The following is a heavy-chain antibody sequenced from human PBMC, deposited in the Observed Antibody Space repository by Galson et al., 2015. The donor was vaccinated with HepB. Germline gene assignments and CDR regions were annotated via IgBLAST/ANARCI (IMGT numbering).Heavy chain of an antibody. D-gene: IGHD3-3*01. J-gene: IGHJ4*02. Sequence: SLRLSCAASGFTFSRSRMHWVRQAPGKGLVWVSRINSDGRTASSADSVKGRFTISRDNAKNTLYLQMNSLRAEDTAVYYCARLDFWSGDLNYWGQGTLVTVSS. V-gene: IGHV3-74*01. CDR2: INSDGRTA. CDR3: ARLDFWSGDLNY. CDR1: GFTFSRSR.